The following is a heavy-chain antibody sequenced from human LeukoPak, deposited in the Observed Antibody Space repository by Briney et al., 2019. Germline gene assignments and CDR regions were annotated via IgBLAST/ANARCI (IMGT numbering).Heavy chain of an antibody. D-gene: IGHD1-1*01. J-gene: IGHJ3*02. Sequence: GGSLRLSCAASGFTFSSYWMSWGRQAPGKGREWVANIKQDGSEKYYVDSVKGRFTISRDNAKNSLYLQMNSLRAEDTAVYYCARSPRYNWNDVSAFDIWGQGTMVTVSS. V-gene: IGHV3-7*01. CDR1: GFTFSSYW. CDR2: IKQDGSEK. CDR3: ARSPRYNWNDVSAFDI.